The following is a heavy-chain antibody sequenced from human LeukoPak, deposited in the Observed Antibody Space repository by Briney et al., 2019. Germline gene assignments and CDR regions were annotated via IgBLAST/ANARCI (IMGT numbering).Heavy chain of an antibody. J-gene: IGHJ5*02. CDR3: ARDRRDWNYLSRWFDP. V-gene: IGHV3-23*01. CDR2: ISGSGGST. CDR1: GFTFSSYA. Sequence: GGSLRLSCAASGFTFSSYAMSWVRQAPGKGLEWVSAISGSGGSTYYADSVKGRFTISRDNSKNTLYLQMNSLRAEDTAVYYCARDRRDWNYLSRWFDPWGQGTLVTVSS. D-gene: IGHD1-7*01.